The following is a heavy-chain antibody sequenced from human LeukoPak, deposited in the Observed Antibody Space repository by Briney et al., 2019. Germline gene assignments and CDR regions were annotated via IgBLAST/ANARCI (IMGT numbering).Heavy chain of an antibody. V-gene: IGHV1-69*13. Sequence: SVKVSCNASGGTFNNYAISWVRQAPGQGLEWMGGIIPIFPTANYAPKFQGRVTITADESTSTAYMELSSLRSEDTAMYYCARASHGFIITQASFDYWGQGTVVTVSS. CDR2: IIPIFPTA. D-gene: IGHD3-10*01. CDR1: GGTFNNYA. J-gene: IGHJ4*02. CDR3: ARASHGFIITQASFDY.